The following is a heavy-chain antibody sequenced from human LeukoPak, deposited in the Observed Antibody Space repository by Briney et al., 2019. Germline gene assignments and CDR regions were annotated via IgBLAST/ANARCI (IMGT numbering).Heavy chain of an antibody. D-gene: IGHD4-17*01. CDR3: ARAAYGDSFDY. CDR2: IYYSGST. J-gene: IGHJ4*02. CDR1: GGSISTYY. V-gene: IGHV4-59*12. Sequence: SETLSLTCTVSGGSISTYYGNWIRQAPGKGLEWIGYIYYSGSTNYNPSLKSRVTISVDKSKNQFSLKLSPVTAADTAVYYCARAAYGDSFDYWGQGTLVTVSS.